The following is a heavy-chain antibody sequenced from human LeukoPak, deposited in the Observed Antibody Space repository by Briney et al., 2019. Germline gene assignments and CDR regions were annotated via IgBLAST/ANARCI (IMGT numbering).Heavy chain of an antibody. Sequence: GGSLRLSCAASGFTFSSYAMHWVRQAPGKGLEWVAVISYDGSNKYCADSVKGRFTISRDNSKNTLYLQMNSLRAEDTAVYYCARSGFPSYYYMDVWGKGTTVTVSS. V-gene: IGHV3-30*01. CDR2: ISYDGSNK. J-gene: IGHJ6*03. CDR1: GFTFSSYA. D-gene: IGHD3-3*01. CDR3: ARSGFPSYYYMDV.